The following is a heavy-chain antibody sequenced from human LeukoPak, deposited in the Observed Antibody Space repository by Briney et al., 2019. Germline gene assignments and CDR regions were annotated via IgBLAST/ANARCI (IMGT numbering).Heavy chain of an antibody. V-gene: IGHV4-39*01. CDR3: ARHKDDYDDYVWNY. J-gene: IGHJ4*02. CDR1: GGSTSSSNYY. Sequence: SETLSLTCTVSGGSTSSSNYYWGWIRQPPGKGLEWIGSGYYTGSTYYNPSLKSRVTISVDTSNNQFSLKLSSVTAADTAMYYCARHKDDYDDYVWNYWGQGTLVTVSS. D-gene: IGHD4-17*01. CDR2: GYYTGST.